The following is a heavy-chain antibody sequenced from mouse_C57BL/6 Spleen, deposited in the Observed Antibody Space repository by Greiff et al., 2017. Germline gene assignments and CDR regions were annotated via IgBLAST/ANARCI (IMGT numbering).Heavy chain of an antibody. V-gene: IGHV1-54*01. CDR3: ARYGYDDDALTD. CDR1: GYAFTNYL. Sequence: QVQLQQSGAELVRPGTSVKVSCKASGYAFTNYLIEWVKQRPGQGLEWIGVINPGSGGTNYNEKFKGKATLTADKSSSTAYMQLSSLTSEDSAVYFCARYGYDDDALTDWGQGTTLTVSS. D-gene: IGHD2-4*01. CDR2: INPGSGGT. J-gene: IGHJ2*01.